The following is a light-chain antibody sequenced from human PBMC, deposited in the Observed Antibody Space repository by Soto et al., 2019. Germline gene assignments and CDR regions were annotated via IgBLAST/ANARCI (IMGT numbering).Light chain of an antibody. CDR1: QSVNSTY. CDR2: GAS. J-gene: IGKJ2*01. V-gene: IGKV3-20*01. CDR3: LQYGSSSYT. Sequence: EIVLTQSPGTLSLSPGERATLSCRSSQSVNSTYLAWYQQNPGQAPRLLIYGASSRATGIPDRFSGSGSGTDFTLTISRLEPEDFAVYFCLQYGSSSYTFGQGTKLEIK.